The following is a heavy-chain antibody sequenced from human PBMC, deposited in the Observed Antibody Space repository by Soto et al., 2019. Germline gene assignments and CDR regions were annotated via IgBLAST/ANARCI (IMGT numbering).Heavy chain of an antibody. D-gene: IGHD5-12*01. Sequence: QVHLVQSGAEVKKPGAAVKVSCKASGYTFSSYYMHWVRQAPGQGLEWRGMIDPSGGSTTYAQNYQGRVTMTRDTSTTTVYMELNSLRSEDTAVYYCAREWIRFGGHFDYWGQGTLVTVSS. CDR1: GYTFSSYY. J-gene: IGHJ4*02. CDR2: IDPSGGST. CDR3: AREWIRFGGHFDY. V-gene: IGHV1-46*01.